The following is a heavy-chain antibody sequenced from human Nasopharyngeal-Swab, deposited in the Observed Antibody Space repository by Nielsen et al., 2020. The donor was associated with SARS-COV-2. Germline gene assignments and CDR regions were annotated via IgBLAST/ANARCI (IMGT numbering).Heavy chain of an antibody. V-gene: IGHV3-23*01. CDR1: GFIFSNYA. CDR3: VKDLAYDEVS. CDR2: INNRGDDT. D-gene: IGHD5-12*01. Sequence: GESLKISCAASGFIFSNYAMSWVCQAPGKGLEWVSTINNRGDDTHYVDSVRGRFTVSRDNSKNTLYLQMNSLRGEDTAIYYCVKDLAYDEVSWGQGTLVTVSS. J-gene: IGHJ5*02.